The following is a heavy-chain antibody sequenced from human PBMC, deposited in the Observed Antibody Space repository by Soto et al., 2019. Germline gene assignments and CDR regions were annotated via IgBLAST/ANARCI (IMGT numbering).Heavy chain of an antibody. D-gene: IGHD2-21*02. CDR1: GYSFTTDI. Sequence: GESLKISCNGSGYSFTTDIIVWVRQMPGKGLEWMGTIYPGDSDARYSPSFQGQVTISADKSITTTYLQWSSLKASDAAMYYCARRAYCGGDCTRNHHHYFAMDVWGQGTTVTVSS. V-gene: IGHV5-51*01. J-gene: IGHJ6*02. CDR2: IYPGDSDA. CDR3: ARRAYCGGDCTRNHHHYFAMDV.